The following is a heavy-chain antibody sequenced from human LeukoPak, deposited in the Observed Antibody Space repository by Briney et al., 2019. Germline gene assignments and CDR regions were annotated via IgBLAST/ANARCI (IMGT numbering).Heavy chain of an antibody. CDR1: GYTFTSYG. J-gene: IGHJ4*02. V-gene: IGHV1-18*01. CDR2: ISAYNGNT. Sequence: ASVKVSCKASGYTFTSYGISWVRQAPGQGLEWMGWISAYNGNTNYAQKLQGRVTMTTDTSTSTAYMELRSPRSDDTAVYYCARVYKYSSSWYFDYWGQGTLVTVSS. D-gene: IGHD6-13*01. CDR3: ARVYKYSSSWYFDY.